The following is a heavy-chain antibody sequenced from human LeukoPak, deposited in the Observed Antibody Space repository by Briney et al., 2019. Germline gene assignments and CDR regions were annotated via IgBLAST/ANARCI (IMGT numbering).Heavy chain of an antibody. CDR2: ISSSSSYI. CDR1: GFTVSSNE. J-gene: IGHJ4*01. Sequence: PGGSLRLSCAASGFTVSSNEMSWVRQAPGKGLEWVSSISSSSSYIYYADSVEGRFTISRDNTRNSLYLQMNSLRAEDTAVYYCARVDSSGWYRPPDYWGHGTLVTVSS. V-gene: IGHV3-21*01. CDR3: ARVDSSGWYRPPDY. D-gene: IGHD6-19*01.